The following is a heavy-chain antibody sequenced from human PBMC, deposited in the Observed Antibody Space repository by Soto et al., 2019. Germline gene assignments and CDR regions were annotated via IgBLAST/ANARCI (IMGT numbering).Heavy chain of an antibody. CDR1: GGSISSYY. D-gene: IGHD2-2*01. CDR3: ARVPAAGGRYYYYYMDV. Sequence: SETLSLTCTVSGGSISSYYWSWIRQPPRKGLEWIGYIYYSGSTNYNPSLKSRVTISVDTSKNQFSLKLSSVTAADTAVYYCARVPAAGGRYYYYYMDVWGKGTTVTVSS. J-gene: IGHJ6*03. CDR2: IYYSGST. V-gene: IGHV4-59*01.